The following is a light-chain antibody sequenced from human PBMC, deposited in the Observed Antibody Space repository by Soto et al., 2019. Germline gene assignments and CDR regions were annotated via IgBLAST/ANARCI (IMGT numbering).Light chain of an antibody. V-gene: IGLV1-40*01. CDR1: SSNIGAGYD. Sequence: QSVLTQPPSVSGAPGQRVTISCTGSSSNIGAGYDVHWYQQLPGTAPKVLIYGNSNRPSGVPDRFSGSKSGTSASLAITGLQAEEEADYYCQSYDSSLTNAVFGGGTKLTVL. CDR3: QSYDSSLTNAV. CDR2: GNS. J-gene: IGLJ2*01.